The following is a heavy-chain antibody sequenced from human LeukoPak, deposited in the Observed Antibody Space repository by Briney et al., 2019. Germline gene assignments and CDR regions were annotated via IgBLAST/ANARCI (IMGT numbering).Heavy chain of an antibody. CDR3: ARAPGQLVRQPYYYGIDV. J-gene: IGHJ6*02. CDR2: ISVYKGDT. V-gene: IGHV1-18*01. D-gene: IGHD6-6*01. CDR1: GYTFTNFG. Sequence: ASVKVSCKASGYTFTNFGISWVRQAPGQGLEWMGWISVYKGDTNYAQILQGRVTMTTDTSTSTAYMELRSLRSDDTAVYYCARAPGQLVRQPYYYGIDVWGQGTTVTVSS.